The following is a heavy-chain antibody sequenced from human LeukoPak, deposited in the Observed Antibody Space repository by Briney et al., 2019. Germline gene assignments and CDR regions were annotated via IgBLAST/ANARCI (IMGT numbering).Heavy chain of an antibody. CDR1: GFTFSSYA. V-gene: IGHV3-23*01. D-gene: IGHD4-23*01. CDR2: ISGSGGST. J-gene: IGHJ4*02. CDR3: ARLRWSLYYFDF. Sequence: GGSLRLSCAASGFTFSSYAMSWVRQAPGKGLEWVSAISGSGGSTYYADSVKGRFTISRYNSKNTLYLQMNSLRPEDTAVYYCARLRWSLYYFDFWGQGTLVTVSS.